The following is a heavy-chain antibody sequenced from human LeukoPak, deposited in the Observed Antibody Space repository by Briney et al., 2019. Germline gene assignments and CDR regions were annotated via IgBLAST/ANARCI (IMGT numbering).Heavy chain of an antibody. CDR3: TRALVVPPAPNLQH. V-gene: IGHV3-21*01. J-gene: IGHJ1*01. Sequence: GGSLRLSCAASGFTFSDYTMNWVRQAPGEGREWVSSISSSSTYIYSADSVKGRFTISRDNAKTSLYLQMNSLRAEDTAVYYCTRALVVPPAPNLQHWGQGTLVTVSS. CDR2: ISSSSTYI. CDR1: GFTFSDYT. D-gene: IGHD2-2*01.